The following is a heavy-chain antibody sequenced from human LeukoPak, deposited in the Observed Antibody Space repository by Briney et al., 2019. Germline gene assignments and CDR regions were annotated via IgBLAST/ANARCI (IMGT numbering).Heavy chain of an antibody. J-gene: IGHJ6*02. CDR1: GFIFSTYG. V-gene: IGHV3-30*18. D-gene: IGHD6-19*01. CDR2: ISYDGSNK. CDR3: AKPLSSAWTGMDV. Sequence: GRSLRLSCAASGFIFSTYGMHWVRQAPGKGLEWVAVISYDGSNKYYADSVKGRFAISRDNSKNTLYLQMNSLRAEDTAVYYCAKPLSSAWTGMDVWGQGTTVTVSS.